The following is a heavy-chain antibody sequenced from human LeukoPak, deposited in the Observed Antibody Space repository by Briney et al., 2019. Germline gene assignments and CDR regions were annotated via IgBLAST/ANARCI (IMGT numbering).Heavy chain of an antibody. Sequence: GASVKVSCKASGYTFTSYGFSWVRQAPGQGLVWMAWISADKVNTNYAQKLQGRVTMSADTSTSTAYMELRSLTSDDTAVYYCARGTRGRGDWYFDLWGRGTLVTVSS. J-gene: IGHJ2*01. CDR2: ISADKVNT. CDR1: GYTFTSYG. V-gene: IGHV1-18*01. D-gene: IGHD1-26*01. CDR3: ARGTRGRGDWYFDL.